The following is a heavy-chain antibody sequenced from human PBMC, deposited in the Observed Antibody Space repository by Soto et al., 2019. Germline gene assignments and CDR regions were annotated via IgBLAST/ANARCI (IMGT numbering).Heavy chain of an antibody. CDR1: GVTFSSYA. V-gene: IGHV3-23*01. CDR2: ISGSGGST. CDR3: AKDSGPGDYDS. Sequence: EVQRLESGGGLVQPGGSLRLSCTASGVTFSSYAMSWVRQAPGKGLEWVSAISGSGGSTYYADSVKGRFTISRDNSKNTLYLQMNSLRAEDTAVYYCAKDSGPGDYDSWGQGTLVTVSS. D-gene: IGHD4-17*01. J-gene: IGHJ5*01.